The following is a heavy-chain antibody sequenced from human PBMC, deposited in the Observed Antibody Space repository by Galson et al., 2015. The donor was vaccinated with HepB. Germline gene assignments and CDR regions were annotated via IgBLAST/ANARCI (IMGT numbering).Heavy chain of an antibody. CDR1: GFTFDDFA. CDR2: IGWNGAYI. CDR3: AKARSTNAYKVFDF. V-gene: IGHV3-9*01. D-gene: IGHD5-24*01. Sequence: SLRLSCAASGFTFDDFAIHWVRQTPGKGLEWVSGIGWNGAYIDYAASVKGRFAIYRDNAKTSVNLRMDSLEAEDTALYYCAKARSTNAYKVFDFWSQGILVAVSS. J-gene: IGHJ4*02.